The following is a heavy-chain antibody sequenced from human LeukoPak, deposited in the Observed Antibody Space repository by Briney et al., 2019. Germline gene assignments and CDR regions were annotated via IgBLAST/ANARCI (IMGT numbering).Heavy chain of an antibody. D-gene: IGHD3-10*01. CDR2: ISSSSSTI. J-gene: IGHJ6*03. V-gene: IGHV3-48*01. Sequence: GGSLRLSCAASGFTFSSYSMNWVRQAPGKGLEWVSYISSSSSTIYYADSVKGRFTISRDNAKNSLYLQMNSLRAEDTAVYYCARDWFRYYGSGSYYMDVWGKGTTVTVSS. CDR1: GFTFSSYS. CDR3: ARDWFRYYGSGSYYMDV.